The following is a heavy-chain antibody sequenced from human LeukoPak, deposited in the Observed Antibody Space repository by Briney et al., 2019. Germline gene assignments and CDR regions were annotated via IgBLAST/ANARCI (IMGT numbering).Heavy chain of an antibody. J-gene: IGHJ4*02. CDR3: ARGVGASDYYDTNGYYSPPLGYFDY. CDR2: MNPNSGST. V-gene: IGHV1-8*01. CDR1: GFTFTSHD. D-gene: IGHD3-22*01. Sequence: ASVNVSCKASGFTFTSHDYNWVRQATGQGLEWMGWMNPNSGSTGYAQKFQGRVTMTRDTSITTVYMELSSLTSDDTAVYYCARGVGASDYYDTNGYYSPPLGYFDYWGQGTLVTVSS.